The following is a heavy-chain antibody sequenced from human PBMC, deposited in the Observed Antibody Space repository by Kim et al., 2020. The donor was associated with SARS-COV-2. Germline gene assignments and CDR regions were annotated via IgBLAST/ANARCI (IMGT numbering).Heavy chain of an antibody. V-gene: IGHV1-18*01. CDR3: ARRKTNWFDP. Sequence: NTNDAQKLQGRVTMTTDTSTNTAYMELRSLRSDDTAVYYCARRKTNWFDPWGQGTLVTVSS. J-gene: IGHJ5*02. CDR2: NT.